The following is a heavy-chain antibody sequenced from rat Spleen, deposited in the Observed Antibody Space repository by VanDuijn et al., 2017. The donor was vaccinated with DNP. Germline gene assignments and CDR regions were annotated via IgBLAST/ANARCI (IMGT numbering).Heavy chain of an antibody. Sequence: QVQLKESGPGLVQPSQTLSLTCTVSGFSLPNYGISWVRQPPGKGLEWIAAMSSGGSTYYNSTLKSRLSISRDTSKSQVFLKMSSLQIEDTAVYFCTRDPLYNSGALDAWGQGTSVTVSS. CDR2: MSSGGST. CDR3: TRDPLYNSGALDA. V-gene: IGHV2S12*01. D-gene: IGHD4-3*01. J-gene: IGHJ4*01. CDR1: GFSLPNYG.